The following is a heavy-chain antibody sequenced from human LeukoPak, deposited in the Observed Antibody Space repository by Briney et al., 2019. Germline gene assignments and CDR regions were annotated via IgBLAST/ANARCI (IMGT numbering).Heavy chain of an antibody. J-gene: IGHJ4*02. CDR3: ARGNCSSTSCYFDY. V-gene: IGHV4-39*01. D-gene: IGHD2-2*01. CDR2: IYYSGST. Sequence: PSETLSLTCTVSGGSISSSTYYWGWIRQPPGKGLEWIGSIYYSGSTYYNPSLKSRVPMSVDTSKNQFSLRLSSVTAADTAVYYCARGNCSSTSCYFDYWGQGTLVTVSS. CDR1: GGSISSSTYY.